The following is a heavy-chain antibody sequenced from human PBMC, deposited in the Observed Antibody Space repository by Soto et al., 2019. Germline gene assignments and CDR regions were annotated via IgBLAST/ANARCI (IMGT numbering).Heavy chain of an antibody. J-gene: IGHJ6*02. CDR1: GFSLTSPGMC. CDR2: IERDDDDK. CDR3: ARSIRGRRRFNGMDV. V-gene: IGHV2-70*13. D-gene: IGHD1-20*01. Sequence: GSGPTLVNPTETLTLTCTFSGFSLTSPGMCVSWIRQPPGKALEWLALIERDDDDKYYSTSLKTRLTISKDTRKNQVVLTMANMDPADTGTYYCARSIRGRRRFNGMDVWGQGTTVTVSS.